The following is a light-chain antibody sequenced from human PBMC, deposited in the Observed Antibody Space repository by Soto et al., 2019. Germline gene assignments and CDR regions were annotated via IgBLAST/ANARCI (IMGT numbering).Light chain of an antibody. Sequence: EIVMTQSPGTLSVSPGERATLSCRASQSVSSNLAWYQQKPGQAPRLLIYGAFTRPTGIPARFSGTGSGTEFTLTISSLQSAEFAIYYCQQYNDWPLTFGPGTKVDI. CDR2: GAF. CDR1: QSVSSN. CDR3: QQYNDWPLT. J-gene: IGKJ1*01. V-gene: IGKV3-15*01.